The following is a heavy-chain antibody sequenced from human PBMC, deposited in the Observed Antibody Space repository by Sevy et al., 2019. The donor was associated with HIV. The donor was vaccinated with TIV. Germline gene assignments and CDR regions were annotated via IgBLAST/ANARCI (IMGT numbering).Heavy chain of an antibody. Sequence: GGSLRLSCAASGFTFSSYGMHWVRQAPGKGLEWVAFIRYDGSNKYYADSVKGRFTISRDNSKNTVYLQMNSLRAEDTAVYYCAKDSGYDSLEVYYYYYGMDVWGQGTTVTVSS. J-gene: IGHJ6*02. CDR2: IRYDGSNK. CDR1: GFTFSSYG. CDR3: AKDSGYDSLEVYYYYYGMDV. V-gene: IGHV3-30*02. D-gene: IGHD5-12*01.